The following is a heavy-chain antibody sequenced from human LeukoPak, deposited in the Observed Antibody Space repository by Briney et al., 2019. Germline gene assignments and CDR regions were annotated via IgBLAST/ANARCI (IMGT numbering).Heavy chain of an antibody. CDR2: LNPKSGNT. CDR1: GYTFTSYE. D-gene: IGHD4-11*01. CDR3: ANPPTVTTFDY. J-gene: IGHJ4*02. Sequence: ASVKVSCKASGYTFTSYEINWVRQASGQGLEWMGWLNPKSGNTGYAQKFLGRVTMTRNTSISTAYMELSSLRSEDTAVYYCANPPTVTTFDYWGQGTLVTVSS. V-gene: IGHV1-8*01.